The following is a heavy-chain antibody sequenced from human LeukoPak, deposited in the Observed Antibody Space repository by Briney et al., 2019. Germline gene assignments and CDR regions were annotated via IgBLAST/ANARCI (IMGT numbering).Heavy chain of an antibody. CDR1: GFSFGSLE. D-gene: IGHD6-19*01. J-gene: IGHJ2*01. Sequence: GGSLSLSCAASGFSFGSLELYWVRQAPGKGLEWVALITYDGSHKYYADSVKGRFTISRDNSKSTLYLQMNSLRVEDTAVYYCAKSAVAGTGYFDLWGRGSMLTLSS. CDR2: ITYDGSHK. CDR3: AKSAVAGTGYFDL. V-gene: IGHV3-30*18.